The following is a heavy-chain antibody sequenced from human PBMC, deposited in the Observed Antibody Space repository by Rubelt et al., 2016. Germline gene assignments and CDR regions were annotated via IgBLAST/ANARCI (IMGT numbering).Heavy chain of an antibody. D-gene: IGHD2-21*02. Sequence: QVQLVQSGAEVKKPGASVKVSCKVSGYTLTELSMHWVRQAPGKGLEWMGGFAPEAGEPIYAKEYQGRGTMTEDTATDTAYMELSSLGSEDTAVYYCAPRWCGGDCKNAFDIWGQGTMVTVSS. V-gene: IGHV1-24*01. CDR2: FAPEAGEP. CDR3: APRWCGGDCKNAFDI. J-gene: IGHJ3*02. CDR1: GYTLTELS.